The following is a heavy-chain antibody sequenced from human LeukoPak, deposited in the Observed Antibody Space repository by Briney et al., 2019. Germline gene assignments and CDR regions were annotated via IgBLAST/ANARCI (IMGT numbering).Heavy chain of an antibody. D-gene: IGHD4-17*01. CDR3: AGIGKATVTSSNTTDY. J-gene: IGHJ4*02. Sequence: GGSLRLSCAASGFTVSSNYMSWVRQAPGKGLEWVSVIYSGGSTYYADSVKGRFTISRDNSKNTLYLQMNSLRAEDTAVYYCAGIGKATVTSSNTTDYWGQGTLVTVSS. V-gene: IGHV3-53*01. CDR1: GFTVSSNY. CDR2: IYSGGST.